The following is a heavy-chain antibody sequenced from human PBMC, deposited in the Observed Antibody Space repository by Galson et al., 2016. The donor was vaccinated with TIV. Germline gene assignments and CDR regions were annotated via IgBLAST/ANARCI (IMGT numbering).Heavy chain of an antibody. CDR2: ISGTGGCT. CDR1: GFTFRSYA. Sequence: SLRLSCAASGFTFRSYAMSWFRQAPGKGLEWVSAISGTGGCTYYADSVKGRFTISRDNSKNKLYLQMHSLRAEDTAVYYCAKDNDWFPPSTGYFDLWGRGTLATVSS. V-gene: IGHV3-23*01. J-gene: IGHJ2*01. D-gene: IGHD3-9*01. CDR3: AKDNDWFPPSTGYFDL.